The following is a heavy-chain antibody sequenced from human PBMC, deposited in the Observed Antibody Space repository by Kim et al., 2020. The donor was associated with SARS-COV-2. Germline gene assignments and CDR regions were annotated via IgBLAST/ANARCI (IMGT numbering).Heavy chain of an antibody. J-gene: IGHJ4*02. D-gene: IGHD6-19*01. V-gene: IGHV4-4*02. CDR2: IYHSGST. CDR1: GGSISSSNW. CDR3: ARLTHRSSGPYYFDY. Sequence: SETLSLTCAVSGGSISSSNWWSWVRQPPGKGLEWIGEIYHSGSTNYNPSLKSRVTISVDKSKNQFSLKLSSVTAADTAVYYCARLTHRSSGPYYFDYWGQGTLVTVSS.